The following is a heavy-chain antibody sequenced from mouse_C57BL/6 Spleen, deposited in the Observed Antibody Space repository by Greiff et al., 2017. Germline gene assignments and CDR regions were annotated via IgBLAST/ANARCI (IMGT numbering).Heavy chain of an antibody. CDR2: INPSSGYT. CDR1: GYTFTSYT. CDR3: ARHYYYGSSYWYFDV. J-gene: IGHJ1*03. V-gene: IGHV1-4*01. D-gene: IGHD1-1*01. Sequence: QVQLQQSGAELARPGASVKMSCKASGYTFTSYTMHWVKQRPGQGLEWIGYINPSSGYTKYNQKFKDKATLTAAKSSSTAYMQLRSLTSEDSADYYCARHYYYGSSYWYFDVWGTGTTVTVSS.